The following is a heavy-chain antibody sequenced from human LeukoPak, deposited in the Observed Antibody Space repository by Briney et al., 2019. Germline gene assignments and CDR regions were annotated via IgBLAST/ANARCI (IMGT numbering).Heavy chain of an antibody. D-gene: IGHD3-22*01. V-gene: IGHV1-2*02. Sequence: GESLKVSCKASGYTFTGYYMHWVRQAPGQGLEWMGWINPNSGGTNYAQKFQGRVTMTRDTSISTAYMELSRLRSDDTAVYYCARALGIMDYYDSSGYINPIDYWGQGTLVTVSS. CDR3: ARALGIMDYYDSSGYINPIDY. CDR2: INPNSGGT. CDR1: GYTFTGYY. J-gene: IGHJ4*02.